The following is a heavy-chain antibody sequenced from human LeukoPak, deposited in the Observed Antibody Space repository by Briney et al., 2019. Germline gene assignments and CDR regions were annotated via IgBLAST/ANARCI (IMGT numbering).Heavy chain of an antibody. Sequence: PSETLSLTCAVYGGSFSGYYWSWIRQPPGKGLEWIGEINHSGSTNYNPSLKSRVTISVDTSKNQFSLKLSSVTAADTAVYYCARGQRGYCSSTSCYTSPDWGQGTLVTVSS. D-gene: IGHD2-2*02. CDR3: ARGQRGYCSSTSCYTSPD. CDR1: GGSFSGYY. J-gene: IGHJ4*02. V-gene: IGHV4-34*01. CDR2: INHSGST.